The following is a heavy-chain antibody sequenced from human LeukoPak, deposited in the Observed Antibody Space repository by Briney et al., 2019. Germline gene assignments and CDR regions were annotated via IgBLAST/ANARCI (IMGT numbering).Heavy chain of an antibody. Sequence: ASVKVSCKASGYTFTSYAMHWVRQAPGQRLEWMGWINAGNGNTKYSQNFQGRVTITRDTSARTAYMELSSLRSEDTAVYYCARDGWELLIDYWGQGTLVTVSS. CDR1: GYTFTSYA. CDR2: INAGNGNT. J-gene: IGHJ4*02. CDR3: ARDGWELLIDY. D-gene: IGHD1-26*01. V-gene: IGHV1-3*01.